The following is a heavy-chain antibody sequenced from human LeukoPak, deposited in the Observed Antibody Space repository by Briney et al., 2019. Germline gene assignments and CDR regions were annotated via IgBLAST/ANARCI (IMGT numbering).Heavy chain of an antibody. Sequence: KRSETLSLTCTVSGGSISSYYWSWIRQPPGKGLEWIGYVSYSGSTNYNPSLKSRVTMSVDRSRNQFSLKLDSVTAADTAVYYCARHIDNGWYAYWGQETLVTVSS. CDR3: ARHIDNGWYAY. J-gene: IGHJ4*02. V-gene: IGHV4-59*08. CDR1: GGSISSYY. D-gene: IGHD6-19*01. CDR2: VSYSGST.